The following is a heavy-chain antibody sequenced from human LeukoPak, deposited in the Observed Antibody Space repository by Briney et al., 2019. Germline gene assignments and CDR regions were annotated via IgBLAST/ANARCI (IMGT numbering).Heavy chain of an antibody. CDR2: ISYDGSNK. CDR3: AKDIGGMDV. J-gene: IGHJ6*02. V-gene: IGHV3-30-3*01. D-gene: IGHD2-15*01. CDR1: GFTFSSYA. Sequence: GGSLRLSCAASGFTFSSYAMHWVRQASGKGLEWVAVISYDGSNKYYADSVKGRFTISRDDSKNTLYLQMNSLRAEDTALYYCAKDIGGMDVWGQGTTVTVSS.